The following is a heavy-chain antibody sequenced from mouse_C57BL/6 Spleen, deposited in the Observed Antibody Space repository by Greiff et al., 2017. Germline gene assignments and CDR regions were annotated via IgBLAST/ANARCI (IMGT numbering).Heavy chain of an antibody. CDR3: ASRYGYDGGAWFAY. CDR2: ISSGGSYT. D-gene: IGHD2-2*01. CDR1: GFTFSSYG. V-gene: IGHV5-6*02. Sequence: EVKVVESGGDLVKPGGSLKLSCAASGFTFSSYGMSWVRQTPDKRLEWVATISSGGSYTYYPDSVKGRFTISRDNAKNTLYLQMSSLKSEDTAMYYCASRYGYDGGAWFAYWGQGTLVTVSA. J-gene: IGHJ3*01.